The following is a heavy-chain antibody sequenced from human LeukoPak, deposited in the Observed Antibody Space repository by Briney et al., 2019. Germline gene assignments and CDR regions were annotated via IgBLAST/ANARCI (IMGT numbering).Heavy chain of an antibody. CDR1: DGSFNNYY. CDR2: IYDNGST. J-gene: IGHJ5*01. V-gene: IGHV4-59*08. Sequence: SETLSLTCTVTDGSFNNYYWNWLRQPPGKGLEWIGYIYDNGSTNYNASLKSRVTMSVDTSKNQFSLKLSSVTAADTAVYYCARLKWGTTSWFDPWGQGTLVTVAS. D-gene: IGHD1-1*01. CDR3: ARLKWGTTSWFDP.